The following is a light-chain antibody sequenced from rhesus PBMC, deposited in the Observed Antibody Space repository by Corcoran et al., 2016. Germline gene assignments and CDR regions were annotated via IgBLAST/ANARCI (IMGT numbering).Light chain of an antibody. V-gene: IGLV2S7*01. CDR3: CSYTTSSDV. Sequence: QSAPTQPPSVSGSPGQSVTISCTGTSSDVGGYNYVSWYQQHPGKAPKLMIYEVSKRPSGVSDRFSGSKSGNTASLTISGLQAEDEADYYCCSYTTSSDVFGSGTKLTVL. CDR2: EVS. CDR1: SSDVGGYNY. J-gene: IGLJ6*01.